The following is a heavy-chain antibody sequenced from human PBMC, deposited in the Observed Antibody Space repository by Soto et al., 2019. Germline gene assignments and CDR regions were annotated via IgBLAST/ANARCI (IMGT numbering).Heavy chain of an antibody. CDR1: GYSINSDYY. CDR2: VDHSGRT. D-gene: IGHD3-10*01. J-gene: IGHJ4*02. Sequence: SETLSLTCAVSGYSINSDYYWGWIRQPPGKGLEWIGSVDHSGRTYCSPSLRSRLTIFIDTSKNQFALRLTSVTAADTAMYFCAKKGYYPSGKINLFDSWGPGTLVTVSS. V-gene: IGHV4-38-2*01. CDR3: AKKGYYPSGKINLFDS.